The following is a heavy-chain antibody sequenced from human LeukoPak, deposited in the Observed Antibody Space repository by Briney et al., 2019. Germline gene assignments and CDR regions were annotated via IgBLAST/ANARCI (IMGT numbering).Heavy chain of an antibody. CDR1: GGSISSSNYY. Sequence: SETLSLTCTVSGGSISSSNYYWGWIRQPPGKGLAWIGSIPYTGITYYNPSLKSRVTMSVDTSKNQFSLNLNSVTAADTAVYFCARVKAVVTPWVFDYWGQGSLVTVSS. CDR2: IPYTGIT. V-gene: IGHV4-39*07. J-gene: IGHJ4*02. D-gene: IGHD4-23*01. CDR3: ARVKAVVTPWVFDY.